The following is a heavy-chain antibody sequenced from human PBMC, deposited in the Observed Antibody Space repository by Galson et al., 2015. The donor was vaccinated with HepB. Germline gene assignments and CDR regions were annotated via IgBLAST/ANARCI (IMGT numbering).Heavy chain of an antibody. CDR3: ARDHVAAGPDYNYFGMDV. D-gene: IGHD2-15*01. J-gene: IGHJ6*02. CDR2: IIPNSGGT. CDR1: GYRFSAYY. Sequence: SVKVSCKASGYRFSAYYIYWVRQAPGQGLEWMGWIIPNSGGTKYAQKFQGRVTMTRDTSSSTAYMQLSGLTSDDTAVYYCARDHVAAGPDYNYFGMDVWGQGTAVIVS. V-gene: IGHV1-2*02.